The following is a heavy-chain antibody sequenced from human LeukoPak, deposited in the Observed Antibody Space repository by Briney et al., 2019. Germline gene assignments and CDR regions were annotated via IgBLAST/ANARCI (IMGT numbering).Heavy chain of an antibody. CDR2: IGTTSGAI. D-gene: IGHD1-1*01. CDR3: ARRGWNDGLDY. V-gene: IGHV3-48*01. CDR1: GFTFNAFG. Sequence: GGSLRLSCAASGFTFNAFGTNWVRQAPGKGLEWVSYIGTTSGAIYYADSVKGRFTISRDSAKNSLYLQMNSLRAEDTAVYYCARRGWNDGLDYWGQGTLVTVSS. J-gene: IGHJ4*02.